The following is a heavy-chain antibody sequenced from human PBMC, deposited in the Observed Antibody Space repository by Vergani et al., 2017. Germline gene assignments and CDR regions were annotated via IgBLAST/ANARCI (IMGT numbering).Heavy chain of an antibody. CDR3: AGASASSGWLDAFDI. CDR1: GYSRSEIS. Sequence: QVQVVQSGAEVKKPGASVTVSCKVSGYSRSEISIHWVRQAPGKGLVWMGAFDPKDGETIYAQKFQGRVSMTEDRSTDTAYMDLSSLRSDDTAVYYCAGASASSGWLDAFDIWGQGTKVTVSS. J-gene: IGHJ3*02. CDR2: FDPKDGET. V-gene: IGHV1-24*01. D-gene: IGHD6-19*01.